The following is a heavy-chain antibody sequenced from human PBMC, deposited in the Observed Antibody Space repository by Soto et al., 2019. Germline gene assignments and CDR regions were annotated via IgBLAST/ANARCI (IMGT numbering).Heavy chain of an antibody. CDR3: ARGGHSGSYSDY. D-gene: IGHD1-26*01. Sequence: ASVKVSCKASGYSFISYSISWVRQAPGQGLEWMGGISGYNGKTNYAQKLQGRVTMTTDTSTSTAYMELRSLRSDDTAVYYCARGGHSGSYSDYWGQGTLVTVSS. CDR2: ISGYNGKT. CDR1: GYSFISYS. J-gene: IGHJ4*02. V-gene: IGHV1-18*01.